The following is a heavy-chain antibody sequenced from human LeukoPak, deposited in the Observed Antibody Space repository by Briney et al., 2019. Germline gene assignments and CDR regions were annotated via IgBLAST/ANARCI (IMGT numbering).Heavy chain of an antibody. J-gene: IGHJ4*02. D-gene: IGHD5-12*01. CDR3: AIDVDIVAAITGDY. CDR2: ISSSSSHI. CDR1: GFTFSSYS. V-gene: IGHV3-21*01. Sequence: GGSLRLSCAASGFTFSSYSMNWVRQAPGKWLEWVSSISSSSSHIYYADSVKGRFTISRDNAKNSLYLQMNSLRAEDTAVYYCAIDVDIVAAITGDYWGQGTLVTVSS.